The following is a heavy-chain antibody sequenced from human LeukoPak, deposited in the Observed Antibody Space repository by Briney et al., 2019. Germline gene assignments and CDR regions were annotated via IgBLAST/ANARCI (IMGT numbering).Heavy chain of an antibody. D-gene: IGHD6-13*01. J-gene: IGHJ6*03. V-gene: IGHV1-8*01. CDR1: VFTFTSYD. CDR3: ARNQQQLVPPHYYYYYSMDV. CDR2: MNPNSGNT. Sequence: GASVKVSCKASVFTFTSYDINCVRQATGQGLEWMGSMNPNSGNTGYARKLQGRVTMTMDTSIRTAYMEMSSLRSDDTAVYYCARNQQQLVPPHYYYYYSMDVWGKGTTVTVSS.